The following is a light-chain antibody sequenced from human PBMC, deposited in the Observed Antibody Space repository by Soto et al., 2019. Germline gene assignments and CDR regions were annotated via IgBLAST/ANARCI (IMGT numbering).Light chain of an antibody. V-gene: IGKV1-39*01. CDR1: QSITGY. J-gene: IGKJ2*01. Sequence: DIQMTQSPSSLSASVGDRVTITCRASQSITGYLNWYQQKPGKAPKLLIYAASSLQSGVPSRFSGSGSGTDFTLTISSLQRDGFATYFCQQSLGIPYTFGQGTRLETK. CDR2: AAS. CDR3: QQSLGIPYT.